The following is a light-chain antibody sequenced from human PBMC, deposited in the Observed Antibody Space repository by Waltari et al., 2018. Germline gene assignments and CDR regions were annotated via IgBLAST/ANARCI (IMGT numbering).Light chain of an antibody. CDR2: KAS. CDR1: QSISSW. CDR3: QQYNSYPMYT. J-gene: IGKJ2*01. Sequence: DIQMTQSPSTLSASVGDRVTITCRASQSISSWLAWYQQKPRKAPKLLIYKASSLESGVPSRFSGSGSGTEFTLTISSLQPDDFATYYCQQYNSYPMYTFGQGTKLEIK. V-gene: IGKV1-5*03.